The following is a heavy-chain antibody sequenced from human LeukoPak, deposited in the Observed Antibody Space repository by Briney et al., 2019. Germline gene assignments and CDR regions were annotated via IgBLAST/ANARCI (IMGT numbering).Heavy chain of an antibody. CDR3: TKDIVVVPAQGNWFDP. Sequence: GGSLRLSCAASGFTFSSYAMSWVRQAPGKGLEWVSSISGNSGSTYYADSVKGRFTISRDTSKNTLYLQMNSLTAEDTAIYYCTKDIVVVPAQGNWFDPWGQGTLVTVS. J-gene: IGHJ5*02. V-gene: IGHV3-23*01. CDR2: ISGNSGST. D-gene: IGHD2-2*01. CDR1: GFTFSSYA.